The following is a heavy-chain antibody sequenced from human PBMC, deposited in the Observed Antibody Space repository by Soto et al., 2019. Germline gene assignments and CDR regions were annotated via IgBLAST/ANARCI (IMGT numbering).Heavy chain of an antibody. J-gene: IGHJ6*03. V-gene: IGHV3-9*01. D-gene: IGHD2-15*01. CDR1: GFTFDDYA. CDR2: ISWNSGSI. CDR3: AKGSGYCSGGSCYSVPAPMDV. Sequence: EVQLVESGGGLVQPGRSLRLSCAASGFTFDDYAMHWVRQAPGKGLEWVSGISWNSGSIGYADSVKGRFTISRDNAKNSLYLQTNSLRAEDTALYYCAKGSGYCSGGSCYSVPAPMDVWGKGTTVTVSS.